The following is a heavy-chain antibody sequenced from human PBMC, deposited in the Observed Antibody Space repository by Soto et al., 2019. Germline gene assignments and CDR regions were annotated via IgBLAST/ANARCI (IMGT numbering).Heavy chain of an antibody. CDR2: IRSKAYGGTT. CDR3: TRSGYYDSSGYIFDY. V-gene: IGHV3-49*03. Sequence: GGSLRLSCTASGFTFGDYAMSWFRQAPGKGLEWVGFIRSKAYGGTTEYAASVKGRFTISRDDSKSIAYLQMNSLKTEDTAVYYCTRSGYYDSSGYIFDYWGQGTLVTVSS. D-gene: IGHD3-22*01. CDR1: GFTFGDYA. J-gene: IGHJ4*02.